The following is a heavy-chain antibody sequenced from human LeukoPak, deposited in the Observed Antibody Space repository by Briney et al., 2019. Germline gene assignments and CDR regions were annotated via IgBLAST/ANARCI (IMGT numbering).Heavy chain of an antibody. D-gene: IGHD3-16*02. V-gene: IGHV4-34*01. J-gene: IGHJ4*02. CDR3: ARTYYDYVWGSYRRPKFDY. CDR1: GGSFSGYY. Sequence: PETLSLTCAVYGGSFSGYYWSWIRQSPGKGLEWVGEINHSGSTNYSPFFKSPVNLFVNTSKNQCYLKLISVTAADTAVYYCARTYYDYVWGSYRRPKFDYRGQGTLVTVSS. CDR2: INHSGST.